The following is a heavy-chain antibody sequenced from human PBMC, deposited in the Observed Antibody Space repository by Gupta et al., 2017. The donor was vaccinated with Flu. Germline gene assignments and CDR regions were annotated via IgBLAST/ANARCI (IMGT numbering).Heavy chain of an antibody. D-gene: IGHD6-13*01. J-gene: IGHJ5*02. CDR1: GGTFSSSA. CDR2: IIPIFGTA. Sequence: QVQLVQSGAEVKKPGSSVKVSCKASGGTFSSSAISWVRQAPGQELEWMGGIIPIFGTANYAQKFQGRVTITADESTSTAYMELSSLRSEDTAVYYCASRGRPYSSSWRGDWFDPWGQGTLVTVSS. CDR3: ASRGRPYSSSWRGDWFDP. V-gene: IGHV1-69*01.